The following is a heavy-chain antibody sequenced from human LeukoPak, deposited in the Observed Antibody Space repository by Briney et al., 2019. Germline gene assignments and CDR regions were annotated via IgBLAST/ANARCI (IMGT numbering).Heavy chain of an antibody. CDR1: GGSFSGYY. D-gene: IGHD2-21*01. V-gene: IGHV4-34*01. Sequence: SETLSLTCAVYGGSFSGYYWSWIRQPPGKGLEWIGEINHSGSTNYNPSLKSRVTISVDTSKNQFSLKLSSVTAADTAVYYCARAGFLYFDYWGQGTLVTVSS. J-gene: IGHJ4*02. CDR3: ARAGFLYFDY. CDR2: INHSGST.